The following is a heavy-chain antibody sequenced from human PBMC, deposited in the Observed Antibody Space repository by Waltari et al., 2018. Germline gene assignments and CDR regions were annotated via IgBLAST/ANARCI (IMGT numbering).Heavy chain of an antibody. CDR2: INPYSGGT. J-gene: IGHJ4*02. V-gene: IGHV1-2*02. Sequence: QVQLVQSGAEVQKPGASVKVSCKTYGYTFTGYYMYWVRQAPGQGLEWMGWINPYSGGTAYAQKFQGRVTLTRDTSISTAYMELNRLISDVSAMYYCATAPDAFQIINWGQGTLVTVSS. CDR1: GYTFTGYY. CDR3: ATAPDAFQIIN. D-gene: IGHD2-2*01.